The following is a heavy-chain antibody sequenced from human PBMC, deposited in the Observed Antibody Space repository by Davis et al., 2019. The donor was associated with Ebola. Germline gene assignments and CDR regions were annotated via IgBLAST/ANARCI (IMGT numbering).Heavy chain of an antibody. V-gene: IGHV3-48*04. J-gene: IGHJ4*02. CDR3: ISSSWYGNFDY. CDR2: ISSSSSTI. D-gene: IGHD6-13*01. Sequence: GGSLRLPCAASGFTFSSYSMNWVRQAPGKGLEWVSYISSSSSTIYYADSVKGRFTISRDNAKNSLYLQMNSLRAEDTAVYYCISSSWYGNFDYWGQGTLVTVSS. CDR1: GFTFSSYS.